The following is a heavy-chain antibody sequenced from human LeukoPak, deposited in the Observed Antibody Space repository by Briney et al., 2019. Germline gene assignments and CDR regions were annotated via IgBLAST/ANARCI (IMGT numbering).Heavy chain of an antibody. CDR3: ARTKTRRLDY. V-gene: IGHV4-38-2*01. CDR2: IYHSGST. Sequence: SETLSLTCAVSGYSISSGYYWGWIRQPPGKGLEWIGSIYHSGSTYYNPSLKSRVTISVDTSKNQFSLKLSSVTAADTAVYYCARTKTRRLDYWGQGTLVTVSS. CDR1: GYSISSGYY. J-gene: IGHJ4*02.